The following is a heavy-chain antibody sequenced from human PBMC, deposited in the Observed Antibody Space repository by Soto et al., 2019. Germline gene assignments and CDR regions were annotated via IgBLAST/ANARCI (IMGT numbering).Heavy chain of an antibody. V-gene: IGHV4-31*03. CDR2: IYYSGST. J-gene: IGHJ5*02. Sequence: SETLSLTCTVSGGSISSGGYYWSWIRQHPGKGLEWIGYIYYSGSTYYNPSLKSRVTISVDTSKNQFSLKLSSVTAADTAVYYCARDSRGLHANWFDPWGQGTLVTVSS. D-gene: IGHD4-4*01. CDR3: ARDSRGLHANWFDP. CDR1: GGSISSGGYY.